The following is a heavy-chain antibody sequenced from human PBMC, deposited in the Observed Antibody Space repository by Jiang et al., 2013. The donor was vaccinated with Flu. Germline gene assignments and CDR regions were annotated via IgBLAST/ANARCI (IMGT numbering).Heavy chain of an antibody. CDR3: AKAPIYDSSGPPHAFDI. D-gene: IGHD3-22*01. CDR2: ISGSGGST. Sequence: QLLESGGGVVQPGRSLRLSCAASGFTFSSYWMSWVRQAPGKGLEWVSAISGSGGSTYYADSAKGRFTISRDNSKNTLSLQMNSLRAEDTAVYYCAKAPIYDSSGPPHAFDIWGQGTMVTVSS. V-gene: IGHV3-23*01. J-gene: IGHJ3*02. CDR1: GFTFSSYW.